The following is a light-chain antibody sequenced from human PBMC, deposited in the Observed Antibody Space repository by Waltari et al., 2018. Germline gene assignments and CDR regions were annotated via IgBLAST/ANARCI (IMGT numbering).Light chain of an antibody. V-gene: IGKV3-15*01. CDR2: GSS. CDR3: QQYNNWPPWT. J-gene: IGKJ1*01. CDR1: QSVNIY. Sequence: EIVMTPSPAPLSVSPGDHATYSCRDSQSVNIYLAWYQQKPGQAPRLLIYGSSTSATGIPARVSGSGSGTDFTLTISSMQSEDFAVYHCQQYNNWPPWTFGQGTKVEIK.